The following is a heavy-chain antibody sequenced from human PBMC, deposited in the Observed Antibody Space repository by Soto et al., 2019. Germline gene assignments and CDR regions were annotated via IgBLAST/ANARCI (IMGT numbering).Heavy chain of an antibody. Sequence: SETLSLTCTVSGGSVSTYYWGWIRQPPGRGLEWIGSFQYRGSTYYNPSLKSRVTISVDTSRSQFFLKLYSVTAADTAVYYGARHDGILTGDPPPNWFDPWSQGTQVTVSS. D-gene: IGHD3-9*01. V-gene: IGHV4-39*01. CDR3: ARHDGILTGDPPPNWFDP. CDR1: GGSVSTYY. J-gene: IGHJ5*02. CDR2: FQYRGST.